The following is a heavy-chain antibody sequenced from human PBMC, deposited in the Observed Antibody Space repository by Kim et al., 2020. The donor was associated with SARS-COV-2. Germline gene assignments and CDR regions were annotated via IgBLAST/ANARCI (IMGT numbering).Heavy chain of an antibody. CDR3: VRERGYADNSGLGY. CDR1: GFSFSSYD. V-gene: IGHV3-48*03. CDR2: ISSRASSI. J-gene: IGHJ4*02. D-gene: IGHD3-22*01. Sequence: GGSLRLSCAASGFSFSSYDMNWVRQAPEKGLEWVSYISSRASSIYYTDSVKGRFTVSRDNAKNSLYLQMNSLRAEDTAIYYCVRERGYADNSGLGYWGQGTQVTVSS.